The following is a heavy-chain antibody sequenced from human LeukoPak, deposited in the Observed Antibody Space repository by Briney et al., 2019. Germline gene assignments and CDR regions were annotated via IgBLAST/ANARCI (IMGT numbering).Heavy chain of an antibody. CDR3: AKGGVDYFYYYMDV. CDR1: GFTFSNYA. J-gene: IGHJ6*03. V-gene: IGHV3-23*01. Sequence: PGESLRLSCAASGFTFSNYAITWVRQAPEKGLEWVSSISHSGGSTYYADSVKGRFTISRDNSKNTLYLQMKSLRAEDTAVYYCAKGGVDYFYYYMDVWGKGTTVTVSS. CDR2: ISHSGGST.